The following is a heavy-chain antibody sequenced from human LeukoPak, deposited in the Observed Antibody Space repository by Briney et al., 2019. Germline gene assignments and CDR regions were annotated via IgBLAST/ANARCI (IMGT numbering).Heavy chain of an antibody. Sequence: PGGSPRLSCAASGFTFSDYYMSWIRQAPGKGLEWVSYISGSGSTIYYADSVKGRFTISRDNSKNTLYLQMNSLRAEDTAVYYCAKDGHYYGSGSYFDYWGQGTLVTVSS. CDR1: GFTFSDYY. D-gene: IGHD3-10*01. CDR3: AKDGHYYGSGSYFDY. V-gene: IGHV3-11*01. J-gene: IGHJ4*02. CDR2: ISGSGSTI.